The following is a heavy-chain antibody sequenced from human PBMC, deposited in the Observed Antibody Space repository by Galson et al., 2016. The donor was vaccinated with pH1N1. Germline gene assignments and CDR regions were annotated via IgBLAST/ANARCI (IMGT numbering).Heavy chain of an antibody. CDR3: MREAGGRTVAGTDH. CDR1: GYIFTSYY. J-gene: IGHJ5*02. CDR2: INPNDGGT. Sequence: SVKVSCKASGYIFTSYYIHWVRQAPGQGLEWMGIINPNDGGTNYAQNFQGRVTMTRDTSTRTVYMELSSLRSDDTAVYYCMREAGGRTVAGTDHWGQGTLVSVSS. V-gene: IGHV1-46*01. D-gene: IGHD6-19*01.